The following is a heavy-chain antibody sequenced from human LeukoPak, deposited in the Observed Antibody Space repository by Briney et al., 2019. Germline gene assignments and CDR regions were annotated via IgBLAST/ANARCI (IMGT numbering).Heavy chain of an antibody. CDR1: GFTFSDYY. CDR3: ALVPSTHYYFDY. D-gene: IGHD5/OR15-5a*01. J-gene: IGHJ4*02. CDR2: ISSSGSTI. V-gene: IGHV3-11*01. Sequence: PGGSLRLSCAASGFTFSDYYMSWIRQAPGKGLEWVSYISSSGSTIYYADSVKGRFTISRDNAKNSLYLQMNSLRAEDTAVYYCALVPSTHYYFDYWGQGTLVTVSS.